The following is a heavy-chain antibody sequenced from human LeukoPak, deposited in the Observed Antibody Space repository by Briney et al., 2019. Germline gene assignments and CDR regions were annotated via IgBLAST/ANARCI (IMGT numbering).Heavy chain of an antibody. CDR2: ISDSGGST. Sequence: GGSLRLSCTASGFTFSNYVMTWVRQAPGKGLEWVSGISDSGGSTYYADSVKGRFSISRDNSKNTVYLQINSLRAENTAVYYCAKGHSLGGFDYWGQGTLVTVSS. J-gene: IGHJ4*02. CDR1: GFTFSNYV. D-gene: IGHD6-13*01. CDR3: AKGHSLGGFDY. V-gene: IGHV3-23*01.